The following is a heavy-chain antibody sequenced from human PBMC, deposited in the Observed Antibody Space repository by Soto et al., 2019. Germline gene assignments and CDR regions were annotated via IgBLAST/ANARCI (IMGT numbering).Heavy chain of an antibody. CDR1: GYSITNVNW. D-gene: IGHD2-2*01. V-gene: IGHV4-28*01. J-gene: IGHJ3*02. CDR3: ARSPYADALDI. CDR2: IFHSGTT. Sequence: QVQLQESSQGLVKPSDTLSLTCAVSGYSITNVNWWAWIRQPPGKGLEWIGYIFHSGTTHYNPSLKSRVTMSVDTSKNQFSLKVDSLTAEDTAVYYCARSPYADALDIWGQGTMVTVSS.